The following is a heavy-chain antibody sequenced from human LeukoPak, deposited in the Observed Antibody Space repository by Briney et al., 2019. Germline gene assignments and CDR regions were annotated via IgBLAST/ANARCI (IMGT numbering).Heavy chain of an antibody. J-gene: IGHJ6*02. CDR1: GFTFSSYG. CDR2: IRYDGSNK. D-gene: IGHD5-18*01. CDR3: ARDSVDTYGMDV. V-gene: IGHV3-30*02. Sequence: GGSLRLSCAASGFTFSSYGMHWVCQAPGKGLEWVAFIRYDGSNKYYADSVKGRFTISRDNAKNLLYLQMNSLRAEDTAVYFCARDSVDTYGMDVWGQGTTVTVSS.